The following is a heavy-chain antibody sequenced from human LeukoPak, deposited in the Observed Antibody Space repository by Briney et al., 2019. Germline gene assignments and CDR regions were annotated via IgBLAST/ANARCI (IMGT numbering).Heavy chain of an antibody. V-gene: IGHV3-30*03. Sequence: PGGSLRLSCAASGFTFSNYGMHWVRQPPGKGLEWVAIISYDGSNQYYVDSVKGRFTISRDNSKNTLYLQMNSLKTEDTAFYYCTTDIPFTSGGAIAYWGQGTLVTVSS. CDR3: TTDIPFTSGGAIAY. J-gene: IGHJ4*02. CDR2: ISYDGSNQ. D-gene: IGHD3-16*02. CDR1: GFTFSNYG.